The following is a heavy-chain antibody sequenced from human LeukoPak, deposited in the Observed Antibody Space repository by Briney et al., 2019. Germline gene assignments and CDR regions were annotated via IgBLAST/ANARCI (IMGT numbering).Heavy chain of an antibody. V-gene: IGHV3-23*01. Sequence: GGSLRLSGAASGFTFSSYWMSWVRQTPGEGLEWVSTIRGSDGTTYYADSVKGRFTISRDNSKNTLYLQMNSLRAEDTAVYYCAKAGYSSGWYRFDPWGQGTLVTVSS. J-gene: IGHJ5*02. CDR2: IRGSDGTT. CDR3: AKAGYSSGWYRFDP. D-gene: IGHD6-19*01. CDR1: GFTFSSYW.